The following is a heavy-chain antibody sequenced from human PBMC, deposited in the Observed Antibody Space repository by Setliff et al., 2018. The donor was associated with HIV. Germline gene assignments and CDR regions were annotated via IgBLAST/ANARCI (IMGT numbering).Heavy chain of an antibody. D-gene: IGHD3-22*01. Sequence: PSETLSLTCTVSGGSISSSSYYWAWIRQPAGKGLEWIGRIYTTGSTNYNPSLKSRVTISVDTSKNQFSLKLSSVTAADTAVYYCARQDQYDDSGYYVGFYGMDVWDQGTTVNVSS. CDR2: IYTTGST. CDR3: ARQDQYDDSGYYVGFYGMDV. CDR1: GGSISSSSYY. V-gene: IGHV4-61*02. J-gene: IGHJ6*02.